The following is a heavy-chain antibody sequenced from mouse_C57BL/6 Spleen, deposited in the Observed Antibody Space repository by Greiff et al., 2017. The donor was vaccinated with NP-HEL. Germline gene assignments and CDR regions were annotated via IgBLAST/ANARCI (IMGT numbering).Heavy chain of an antibody. D-gene: IGHD2-10*02. CDR1: GYSITSGYY. V-gene: IGHV3-6*01. Sequence: VQLKESGPGLVKPSQSLSLTCSVTGYSITSGYYWNWIRQFPGNNLEWMGYISYDGSNNYNPSLNNRISITRDKSKNQFFLKLNSVTTEDTATYYGARDPGYGNYEAWFAYWGQGTLVTVSA. J-gene: IGHJ3*01. CDR2: ISYDGSN. CDR3: ARDPGYGNYEAWFAY.